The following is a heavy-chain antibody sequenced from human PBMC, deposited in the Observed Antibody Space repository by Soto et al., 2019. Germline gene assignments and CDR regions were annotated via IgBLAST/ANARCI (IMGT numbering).Heavy chain of an antibody. CDR3: AKGLFYYIWTSYYAFDI. V-gene: IGHV3-23*01. Sequence: EVQLLESGGGLVQPGESLRLSCAASGFTLRSYAMSWVRQAPGKGPEWVSTVSGSGGSIYYAGSVKGRFTISRDNSKNTVFLQMNRLRSEDTAVYYCAKGLFYYIWTSYYAFDIWGQGTMGTVSS. D-gene: IGHD3-9*01. J-gene: IGHJ3*02. CDR2: VSGSGGSI. CDR1: GFTLRSYA.